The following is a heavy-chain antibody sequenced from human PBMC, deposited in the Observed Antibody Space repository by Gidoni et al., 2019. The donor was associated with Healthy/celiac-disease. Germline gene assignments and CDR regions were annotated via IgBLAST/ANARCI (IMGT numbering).Heavy chain of an antibody. J-gene: IGHJ5*02. V-gene: IGHV4-34*01. Sequence: QVQLQPWGAGLLKPSETLSLTCAVYGGSFSGYYWSWIRQPPGKGLEWIGEINHSGSTNYNPSLKSRVTISVDTSKNQFSLKLSSVTAADTAVYYCARGHYYGSGTPRGWFDPWGQGTLVTVSS. CDR2: INHSGST. CDR3: ARGHYYGSGTPRGWFDP. D-gene: IGHD3-10*01. CDR1: GGSFSGYY.